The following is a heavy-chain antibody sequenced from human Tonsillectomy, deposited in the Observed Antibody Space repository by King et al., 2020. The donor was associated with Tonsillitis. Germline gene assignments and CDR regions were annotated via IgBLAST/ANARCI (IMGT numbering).Heavy chain of an antibody. J-gene: IGHJ4*02. CDR3: ARAAGYCSSTSAGCYFEY. D-gene: IGHD2-2*01. Sequence: VQLVESGAEVKKPGESLKISCKGSGYSFTSYWIGWVRQMPGKGLEWMGIIYPGDSDTRYSPFFQGQATFSADKPISTAYLQRSSLKASDTAMYYCARAAGYCSSTSAGCYFEYWGQGTLVTVSS. CDR2: IYPGDSDT. V-gene: IGHV5-51*01. CDR1: GYSFTSYW.